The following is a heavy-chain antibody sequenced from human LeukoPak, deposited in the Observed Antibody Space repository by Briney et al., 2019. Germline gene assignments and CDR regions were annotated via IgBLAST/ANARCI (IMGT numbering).Heavy chain of an antibody. D-gene: IGHD3-22*01. CDR3: TKGRYGSSGYYSDY. V-gene: IGHV3-30*18. Sequence: GGSLRLSCAASGFTFSSYGMHWVRQAPGKGLEWVALISYDGSNKYYADSVKGRFTISRDNSKNTLYLQMNSLRAEDTAVYYCTKGRYGSSGYYSDYWGQGTPVTVSS. J-gene: IGHJ4*02. CDR1: GFTFSSYG. CDR2: ISYDGSNK.